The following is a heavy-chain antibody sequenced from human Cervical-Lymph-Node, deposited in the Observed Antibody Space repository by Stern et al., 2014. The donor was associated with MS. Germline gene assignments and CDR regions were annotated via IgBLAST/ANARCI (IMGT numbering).Heavy chain of an antibody. CDR1: GFTVSRDY. J-gene: IGHJ4*02. V-gene: IGHV3-53*01. D-gene: IGHD1-1*01. CDR3: ARDTSSPERSDW. Sequence: VQLVQSGGGVIQPGGPLRLSCTASGFTVSRDYMTWVRQAPGKGLECVSLITNVGSTFYTDSVKGRFTISRDDSKNTVYLHMTSLRAEDTAMYYCARDTSSPERSDWWGQGTLVTVSS. CDR2: ITNVGST.